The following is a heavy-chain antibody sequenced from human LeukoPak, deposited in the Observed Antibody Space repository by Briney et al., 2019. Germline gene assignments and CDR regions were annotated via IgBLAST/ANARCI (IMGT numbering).Heavy chain of an antibody. CDR1: GFTFDDYA. J-gene: IGHJ6*03. CDR2: ISWNSGSI. D-gene: IGHD3-16*01. V-gene: IGHV3-9*01. CDR3: AKGGTYYYYYYMDV. Sequence: PGRSLRLSCAASGFTFDDYAMHWVRHAPGKGLEGVSGISWNSGSIGYADSVKGRFTISRDNAKNSLYLQMNSLRAEDTALYYCAKGGTYYYYYYMDVWGKGTTVTVSS.